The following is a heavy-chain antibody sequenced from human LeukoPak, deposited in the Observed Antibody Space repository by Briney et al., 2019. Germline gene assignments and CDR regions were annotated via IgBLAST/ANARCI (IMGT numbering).Heavy chain of an antibody. J-gene: IGHJ4*02. Sequence: GGSLRLSCAASGFTFSSYAMSWVRQAPRKGLEGGLAISGSGGSTYYADSVKVRFTISRDNSKNTLYLKMNRRIAEHTSVYHCAKDERYLVWGQGPLLPVSS. CDR1: GFTFSSYA. CDR2: ISGSGGST. V-gene: IGHV3-23*01. D-gene: IGHD1-1*01. CDR3: AKDERYLV.